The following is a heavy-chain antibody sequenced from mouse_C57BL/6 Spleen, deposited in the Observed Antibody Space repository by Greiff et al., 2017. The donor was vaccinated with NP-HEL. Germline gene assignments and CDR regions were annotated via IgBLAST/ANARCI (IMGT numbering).Heavy chain of an antibody. Sequence: VKLMESGPELVKPGASVRISCKASGYSFTSYYIHWVKQRPGQGLEWIGWIYPGSGNTKYNEKFKGKATLTADTSSSTAYMQLSSLTSEDSAVYYCARRNYFYAMDYWGQGTSVTVSS. V-gene: IGHV1-66*01. D-gene: IGHD2-1*01. CDR1: GYSFTSYY. CDR3: ARRNYFYAMDY. CDR2: IYPGSGNT. J-gene: IGHJ4*01.